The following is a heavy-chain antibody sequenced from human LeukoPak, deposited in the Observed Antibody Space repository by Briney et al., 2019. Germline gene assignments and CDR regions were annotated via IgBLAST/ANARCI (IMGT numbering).Heavy chain of an antibody. Sequence: PSETLSLTCAVYGGSFSGYYWSWVRQAPGKGLEWVSSISSSSSYIYYADSVKGRFPISRDNAKNSLYLQMNSLRAEDTAVYYCARDQDCSSTSCYWGMDYWGQGTLVTVSS. J-gene: IGHJ4*02. CDR3: ARDQDCSSTSCYWGMDY. CDR2: ISSSSSYI. D-gene: IGHD2-2*01. CDR1: GGSFSGYY. V-gene: IGHV3-21*01.